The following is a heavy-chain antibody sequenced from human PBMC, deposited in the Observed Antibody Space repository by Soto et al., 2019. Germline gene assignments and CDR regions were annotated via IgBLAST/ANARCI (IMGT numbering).Heavy chain of an antibody. CDR3: ARLLGYCSSTSCAAWGYNYYYGMDV. Sequence: PSETLSLTCAVYGGSFSGYYWSWIRQPPGKGLEWIGEINHSGSTNYNPSLKSRVTISVDTSKNQFSLKLSSVTAADTAVYYCARLLGYCSSTSCAAWGYNYYYGMDVWGQGTTVTVSS. D-gene: IGHD2-2*01. CDR2: INHSGST. CDR1: GGSFSGYY. V-gene: IGHV4-34*01. J-gene: IGHJ6*02.